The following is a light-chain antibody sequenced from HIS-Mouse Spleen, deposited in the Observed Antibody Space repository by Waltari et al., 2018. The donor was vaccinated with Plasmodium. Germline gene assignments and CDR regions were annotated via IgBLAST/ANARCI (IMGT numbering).Light chain of an antibody. CDR2: GAS. CDR1: QSVSSN. CDR3: QQYNNWPRGT. V-gene: IGKV3-15*01. Sequence: EIVMTQSPATLSVSPGERATLSCRASQSVSSNLAWYQQKLGQAPRLLISGASTRATGIPARFSGSGSGTEFTLTISSMQSEDFAVYYCQQYNNWPRGTFGQGTKVEIK. J-gene: IGKJ1*01.